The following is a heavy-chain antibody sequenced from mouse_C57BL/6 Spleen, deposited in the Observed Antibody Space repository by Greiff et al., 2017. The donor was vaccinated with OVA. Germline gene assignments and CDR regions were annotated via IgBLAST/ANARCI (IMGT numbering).Heavy chain of an antibody. CDR2: ISSGGSYT. CDR3: ARHRTETKDAMDY. J-gene: IGHJ4*01. D-gene: IGHD4-1*01. CDR1: GFTFSSYG. V-gene: IGHV5-6*01. Sequence: EVHLVESGGDLVKPGGSLKLSCAASGFTFSSYGMSWVRQTPDKRLEWVATISSGGSYTYYPDSVKGRFTISRDNAKNTLYLQMSSLKSEDTAMYYCARHRTETKDAMDYWGQGTSVTVSS.